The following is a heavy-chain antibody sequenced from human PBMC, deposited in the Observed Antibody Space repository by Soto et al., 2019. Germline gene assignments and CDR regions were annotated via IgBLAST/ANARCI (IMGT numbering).Heavy chain of an antibody. V-gene: IGHV3-23*01. D-gene: IGHD5-18*01. J-gene: IGHJ3*02. CDR1: GFTFSSYA. CDR2: ISGSGGST. CDR3: AKDLSLDTAMVPGSDAFDI. Sequence: PGGSLRLSCAASGFTFSSYAMSWVRQAPGKGLEWVSAISGSGGSTYYADSVKGRFTISRDNSKNTLYLQMNSLRAEDTAVYYCAKDLSLDTAMVPGSDAFDIWGQGTMVTVSS.